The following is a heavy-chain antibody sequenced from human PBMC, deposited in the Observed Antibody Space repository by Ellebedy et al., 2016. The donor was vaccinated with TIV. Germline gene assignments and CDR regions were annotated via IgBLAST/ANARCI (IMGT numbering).Heavy chain of an antibody. CDR2: ISGSGGST. CDR1: GFTFSSYW. V-gene: IGHV3-23*01. D-gene: IGHD3-10*01. CDR3: AREGYYGSGSYYEYWYFDL. J-gene: IGHJ2*01. Sequence: GESLKISCAASGFTFSSYWMSWVRQAPGKGLEWVSAISGSGGSTYYADSVKGRFTISRDNSKNTLYLQMNSLRAEDTAVYYCAREGYYGSGSYYEYWYFDLWGRGTLVTVSS.